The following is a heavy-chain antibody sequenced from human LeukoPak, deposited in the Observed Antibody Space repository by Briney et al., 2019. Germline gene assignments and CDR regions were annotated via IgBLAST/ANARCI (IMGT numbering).Heavy chain of an antibody. Sequence: PSETLSLTCTVSGASISSYYWSWIRQPAGMRLEWIGRVYTDGSTNYNPSLRSRVTISVDTSKNQFSLKVNSVTAADTAVYYCARDPESAIPIDYWGQGTLVTVSS. D-gene: IGHD2-2*02. CDR3: ARDPESAIPIDY. V-gene: IGHV4-4*07. CDR2: VYTDGST. CDR1: GASISSYY. J-gene: IGHJ4*02.